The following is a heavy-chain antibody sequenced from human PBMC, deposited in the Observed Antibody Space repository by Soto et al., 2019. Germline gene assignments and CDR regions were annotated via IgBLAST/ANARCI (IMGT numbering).Heavy chain of an antibody. CDR3: ARVGSAGYCSSTSCYAFDP. D-gene: IGHD2-2*03. CDR2: ISAYNGNT. V-gene: IGHV1-18*01. CDR1: GYTFTSYG. J-gene: IGHJ5*02. Sequence: ASVKVSCKASGYTFTSYGISWVRQAPGQGLEWMGWISAYNGNTNYAQKLQGRVTMTTDTSTSTAYMELRSLRSDDTAVYYCARVGSAGYCSSTSCYAFDPWGQGTLVTVSS.